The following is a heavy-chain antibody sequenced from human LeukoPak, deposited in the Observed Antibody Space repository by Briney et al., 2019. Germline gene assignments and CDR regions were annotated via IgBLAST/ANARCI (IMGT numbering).Heavy chain of an antibody. Sequence: GGSLRLSCAASGFTFDDYSMHWVRQVPGKGLEWVSGITWDSTGVGYADSVKGRFTISRDNAKNSLYLQMNSLRAEDTALYHCARVNDFWSGYADYWGQGTLVTVSS. V-gene: IGHV3-9*01. D-gene: IGHD3-3*01. CDR3: ARVNDFWSGYADY. CDR2: ITWDSTGV. J-gene: IGHJ4*02. CDR1: GFTFDDYS.